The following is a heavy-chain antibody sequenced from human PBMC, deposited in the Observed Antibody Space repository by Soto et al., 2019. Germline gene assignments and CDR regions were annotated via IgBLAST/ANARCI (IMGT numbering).Heavy chain of an antibody. CDR3: VRASGCSGGSCYGDYYYGMDV. V-gene: IGHV1-69*06. Sequence: QVQLVQSGAEVKKPGSSVKVSCKASGGTFSSYAISWVRQAPGQGLEWMGGIIPIFGTANYAQKFQGRVTITADKSTSTAYMELSSLRSEDTAVYYCVRASGCSGGSCYGDYYYGMDVWGQGTTVTVSS. J-gene: IGHJ6*02. CDR1: GGTFSSYA. CDR2: IIPIFGTA. D-gene: IGHD2-15*01.